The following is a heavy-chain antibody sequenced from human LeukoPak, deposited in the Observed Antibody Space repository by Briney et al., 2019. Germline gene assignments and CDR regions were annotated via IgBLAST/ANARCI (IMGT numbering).Heavy chain of an antibody. CDR1: GGSICSSSYY. V-gene: IGHV4-39*07. CDR2: IYYSGST. CDR3: ARDRRWYTYYFDY. D-gene: IGHD2-15*01. Sequence: SETLSLTCTVSGGSICSSSYYWGWIRQPPGKGLEWIGSIYYSGSTYYNPSLKSRVTISVDTSKNQFSLKLSSVTAADTAVYYCARDRRWYTYYFDYWGQGTLVTVSS. J-gene: IGHJ4*02.